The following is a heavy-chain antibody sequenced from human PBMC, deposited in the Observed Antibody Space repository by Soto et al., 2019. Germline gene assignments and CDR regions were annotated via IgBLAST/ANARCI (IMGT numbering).Heavy chain of an antibody. V-gene: IGHV2-5*01. CDR1: GFSLGTRGVG. CDR2: SYWNDDK. CDR3: AQTMAGPYYYYYGMEV. J-gene: IGHJ6*02. Sequence: GPTLVNAIQTLTLPCTFSGFSLGTRGVGVGWIRQPPGKALEWLALSYWNDDKRYSPSLKSRLTITKDTSKNQVVLTMTNMDPVDTATYYCAQTMAGPYYYYYGMEVWGQGTTVIVSS.